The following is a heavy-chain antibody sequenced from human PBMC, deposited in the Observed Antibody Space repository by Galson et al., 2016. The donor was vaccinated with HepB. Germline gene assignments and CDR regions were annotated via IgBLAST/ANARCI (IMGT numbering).Heavy chain of an antibody. D-gene: IGHD3-22*01. J-gene: IGHJ6*03. CDR2: IYHSRST. CDR1: GGSISSGGNS. CDR3: ARGYYYDSSGSYSYYYYMNV. Sequence: TLSLTCAVSGGSISSGGNSWSWIRQPPGKGLEWIGYIYHSRSTYYNPSLKTRVTITADRSKNQFSLKLSSVTAADTAVYYCARGYYYDSSGSYSYYYYMNVWGKGTPVTVS. V-gene: IGHV4-30-2*01.